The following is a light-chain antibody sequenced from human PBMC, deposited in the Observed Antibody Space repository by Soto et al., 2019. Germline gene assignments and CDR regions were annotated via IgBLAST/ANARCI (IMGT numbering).Light chain of an antibody. CDR1: SSDVGGYNF. CDR3: SSYTSSSTAV. V-gene: IGLV2-14*01. CDR2: EVS. Sequence: ALTQPASVSGSPGQSITISCTGASSDVGGYNFVSWYQQHPGKAPKLMIFEVSNRPSGVSDRFSGSKSGNTASLTISGLQAEDEADYYCSSYTSSSTAVFGGGTKVTV. J-gene: IGLJ3*02.